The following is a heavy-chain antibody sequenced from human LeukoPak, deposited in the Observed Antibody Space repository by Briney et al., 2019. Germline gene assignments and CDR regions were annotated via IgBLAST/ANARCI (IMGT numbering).Heavy chain of an antibody. CDR2: INPNSGGT. CDR1: GYTFTGYY. Sequence: GASVKVSCKASGYTFTGYYMHWVRQAPGQGLEWMGWINPNSGGTNYAQKFQGRVTMTRDTSISTAYMELSRLRSDDTAVYYCARGDGYNWGYFDYWGQGTLSPSPQ. D-gene: IGHD5-24*01. CDR3: ARGDGYNWGYFDY. J-gene: IGHJ4*02. V-gene: IGHV1-2*02.